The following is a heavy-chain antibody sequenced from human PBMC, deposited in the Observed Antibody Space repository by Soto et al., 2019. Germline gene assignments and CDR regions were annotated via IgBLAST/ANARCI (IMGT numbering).Heavy chain of an antibody. CDR1: GFTFDDYA. D-gene: IGHD3-22*01. Sequence: GGSLRLSCAASGFTFDDYAMHWVRQAPGKGLEWVSGISWNSGSIGYADSVKGRFTISRDNAKNSLYLQMNSLRAEDTALYYCAKDVWGYDSSGYYGYYYYGMDVWGQGTTVTVSS. CDR2: ISWNSGSI. J-gene: IGHJ6*02. V-gene: IGHV3-9*01. CDR3: AKDVWGYDSSGYYGYYYYGMDV.